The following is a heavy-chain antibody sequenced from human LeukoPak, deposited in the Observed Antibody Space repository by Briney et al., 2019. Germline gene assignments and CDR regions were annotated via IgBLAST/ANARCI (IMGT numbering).Heavy chain of an antibody. CDR1: GFTFSDYW. CDR2: INYHGNEN. CDR3: TRGDPDY. J-gene: IGHJ4*02. D-gene: IGHD2-21*02. V-gene: IGHV3-7*01. Sequence: GGSLRLSCAASGFTFSDYWMQWVRQAPGKGLEWVANINYHGNENSLLDSVKGRFTISRDNAKNSLFLQMNSLRVEDTAVYYCTRGDPDYWGRGTLVTVSS.